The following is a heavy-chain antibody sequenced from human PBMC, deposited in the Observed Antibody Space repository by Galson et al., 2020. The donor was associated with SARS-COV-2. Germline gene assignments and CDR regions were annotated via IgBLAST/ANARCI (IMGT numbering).Heavy chain of an antibody. Sequence: GESLKISCAASGFSFSSYWMHWVRQTPGKGLVWVSRINSDGSSTSYVDSVKGRFTISRDNAKNTLYLQMNSLRAEDTAVYYCAAGYCSGGSCYSGTLGYWGQGTLVTVSS. CDR3: AAGYCSGGSCYSGTLGY. CDR1: GFSFSSYW. V-gene: IGHV3-74*01. J-gene: IGHJ4*02. D-gene: IGHD2-15*01. CDR2: INSDGSST.